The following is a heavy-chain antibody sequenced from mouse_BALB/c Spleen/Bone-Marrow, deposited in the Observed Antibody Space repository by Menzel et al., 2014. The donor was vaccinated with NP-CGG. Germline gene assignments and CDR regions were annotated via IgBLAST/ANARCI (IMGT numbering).Heavy chain of an antibody. Sequence: EVKLMESGPGLVKPSQSLSLPCTVTGYSIASDYAWNWIRQFPGNKLAWMGYIRYSGSTSYTPSLKSRISITRDTSKNQLFLQLNSVTTEDTATFYCARSVVATRNFDVWGAGTTVTVSS. CDR3: ARSVVATRNFDV. D-gene: IGHD1-1*01. V-gene: IGHV3-2*02. CDR1: GYSIASDYA. J-gene: IGHJ1*01. CDR2: IRYSGST.